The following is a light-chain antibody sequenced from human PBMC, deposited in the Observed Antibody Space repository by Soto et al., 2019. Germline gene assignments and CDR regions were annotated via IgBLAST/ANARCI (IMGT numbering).Light chain of an antibody. V-gene: IGLV2-14*03. CDR1: SSDIGGYNY. Sequence: QSALTQPASVSGSHGQSSTLSCTGTSSDIGGYNYVAWYQQQLGKAPKLIIYNVAVRPSGVSNRFSGSKSGNTASLAISGLQTEHEDHYYCSSYTGARALYVCVTGTKVTVL. CDR3: SSYTGARALYV. CDR2: NVA. J-gene: IGLJ1*01.